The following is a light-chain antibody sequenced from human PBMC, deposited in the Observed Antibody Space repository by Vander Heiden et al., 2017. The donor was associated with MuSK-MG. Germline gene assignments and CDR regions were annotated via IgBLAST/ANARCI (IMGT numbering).Light chain of an antibody. Sequence: QTVVPQAPSLPVSPGGPFPLTCAPSTGAVPSGYYPNWVQQKPGQAPRALIYRTSNKHAWTPARFSGSLLGGKAALTLSGVQPEDEAEYDCLLYYGGLRVFGGGTKLTVL. CDR3: LLYYGGLRV. CDR2: RTS. V-gene: IGLV7-43*01. J-gene: IGLJ2*01. CDR1: TGAVPSGYY.